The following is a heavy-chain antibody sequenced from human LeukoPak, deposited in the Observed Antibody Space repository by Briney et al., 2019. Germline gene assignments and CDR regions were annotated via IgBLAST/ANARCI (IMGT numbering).Heavy chain of an antibody. CDR1: GFTFSSYW. Sequence: PGGSLRLSCAASGFTFSSYWMSWVRQAPGKGLEWVANIKQDGSEKYYVDSLKGRFTISRDNAKNSLYLQMNSLRAEDTAVYYCARATYYGDYEENIWGQVTMVTVSS. CDR3: ARATYYGDYEENI. V-gene: IGHV3-7*01. D-gene: IGHD4-17*01. CDR2: IKQDGSEK. J-gene: IGHJ3*02.